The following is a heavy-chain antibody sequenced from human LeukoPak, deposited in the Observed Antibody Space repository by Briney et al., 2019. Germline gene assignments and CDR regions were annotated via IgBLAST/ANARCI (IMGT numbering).Heavy chain of an antibody. CDR3: ARFYQGDYGGNPSDY. CDR1: GFTFSSYW. J-gene: IGHJ4*02. D-gene: IGHD4-23*01. CDR2: IKQDGSEK. V-gene: IGHV3-7*01. Sequence: GGSLRLSCAASGFTFSSYWMSWVRQAPGKGLEGVAKIKQDGSEKYYVDSVKGRFTISRDNAKNSLYLQMNSLRAEDTAVYYCARFYQGDYGGNPSDYWGQGTLVTVSS.